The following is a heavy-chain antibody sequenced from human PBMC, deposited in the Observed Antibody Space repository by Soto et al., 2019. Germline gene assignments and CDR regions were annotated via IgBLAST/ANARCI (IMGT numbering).Heavy chain of an antibody. Sequence: GGSLRLSCAASGFTFSGSAMHWVRQASGKGLEWVGRIRSKANSYATAYAASVKGRFTISRNDSKNTAYLQMNSLKTEDTAVYYCTRDALIVGALYGMDVWGQGTTVTVSS. CDR1: GFTFSGSA. D-gene: IGHD1-26*01. J-gene: IGHJ6*02. CDR3: TRDALIVGALYGMDV. CDR2: IRSKANSYAT. V-gene: IGHV3-73*01.